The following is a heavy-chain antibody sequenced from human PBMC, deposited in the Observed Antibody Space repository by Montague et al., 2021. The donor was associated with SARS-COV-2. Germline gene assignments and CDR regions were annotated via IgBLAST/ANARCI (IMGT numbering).Heavy chain of an antibody. Sequence: SETLSLTCTVSGGSIGAYYWSWIRQPPGKGPEWIAYISSSGTTNYNSSLKSRITVSVDTSRDQLSLKLSSVTAADSAVYYCARESRLKYLEWSGSRYDYSGMDVWGQGTTVTVSS. V-gene: IGHV4-59*01. J-gene: IGHJ6*02. D-gene: IGHD3-3*01. CDR2: ISSSGTT. CDR3: ARESRLKYLEWSGSRYDYSGMDV. CDR1: GGSIGAYY.